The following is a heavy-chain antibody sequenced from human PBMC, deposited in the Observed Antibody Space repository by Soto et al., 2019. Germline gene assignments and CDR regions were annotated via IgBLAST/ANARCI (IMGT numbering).Heavy chain of an antibody. D-gene: IGHD3-10*01. CDR3: ARATGADKEDY. Sequence: EVQLVESGGGLVQPGGSLRLSCSASGFIFSSYWMSCLRQAPGKGLEWVASRNEYGSERYYVDSVKGRFTISRDNAKNSLYLQMNSLRAEDTAVYYCARATGADKEDYWGQGTLVTVSS. CDR1: GFIFSSYW. V-gene: IGHV3-7*04. J-gene: IGHJ4*02. CDR2: RNEYGSER.